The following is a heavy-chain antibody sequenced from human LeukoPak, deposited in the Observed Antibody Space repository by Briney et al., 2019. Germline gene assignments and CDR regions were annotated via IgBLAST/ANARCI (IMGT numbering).Heavy chain of an antibody. V-gene: IGHV3-74*01. J-gene: IGHJ4*02. Sequence: GGSLRLSCAASGFTFSSSWIHWVRQAPGKGLVWVSRINKDGSVIDYAESVKGRFTISRDNSKNTLYLQMSSLRAEDTAVYYCARDPYGSGDGYFDYWGQGTLVTVSS. CDR1: GFTFSSSW. CDR3: ARDPYGSGDGYFDY. CDR2: INKDGSVI. D-gene: IGHD3-10*01.